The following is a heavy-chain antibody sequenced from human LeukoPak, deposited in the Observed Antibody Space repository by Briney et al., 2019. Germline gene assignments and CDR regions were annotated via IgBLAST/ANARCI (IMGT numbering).Heavy chain of an antibody. CDR1: GGSISSYY. Sequence: SETLSLTCTVSGGSISSYYWSWIRQPPGKGLEWTGYIYYSGSTNYNPSLKSRVTISVDTSKNQFSLRLSSVTAADTAVYYCARHREDIVVVPFDYWGQGTLVTVPS. CDR2: IYYSGST. V-gene: IGHV4-59*08. CDR3: ARHREDIVVVPFDY. D-gene: IGHD2-2*01. J-gene: IGHJ4*02.